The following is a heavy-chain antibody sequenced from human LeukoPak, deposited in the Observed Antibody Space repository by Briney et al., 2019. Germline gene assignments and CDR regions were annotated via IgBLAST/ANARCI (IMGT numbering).Heavy chain of an antibody. CDR1: GFTFSSYG. Sequence: GGSLRLSCAASGFTFSSYGMHWVRQAPGKGLEWVAFIRYDGSNKYYADSVKGRFTISRDNSKNTLYLQMNSLRAEDTAVYYCARVANLYYYYYMDVWGKGTTVTISS. D-gene: IGHD1-14*01. CDR2: IRYDGSNK. CDR3: ARVANLYYYYYMDV. V-gene: IGHV3-30*02. J-gene: IGHJ6*03.